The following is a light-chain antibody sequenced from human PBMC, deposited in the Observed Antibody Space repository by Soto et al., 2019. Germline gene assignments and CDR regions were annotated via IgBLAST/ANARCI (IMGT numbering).Light chain of an antibody. CDR1: NIGIKT. CDR3: QVWDSGSDHVV. J-gene: IGLJ2*01. CDR2: DDS. V-gene: IGLV3-21*02. Sequence: SYELTQPPSVSVAPGQTARITCGGNNIGIKTVHWYHQKPGQAPVLVVYDDSDRPSGIPERFSGSNSGNTATLTISGVEAGDEADYYCQVWDSGSDHVVFGGGTKLTVL.